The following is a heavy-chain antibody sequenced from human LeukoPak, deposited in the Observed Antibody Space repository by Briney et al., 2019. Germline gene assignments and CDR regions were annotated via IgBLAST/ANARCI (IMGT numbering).Heavy chain of an antibody. CDR1: GYTFTSYG. CDR2: ISAYNGNK. D-gene: IGHD3-22*01. CDR3: ARGRTPNYYDSSGYYPD. Sequence: ASVKVSCKASGYTFTSYGISWVRQAPGQGREWMGWISAYNGNKNYAQKLQGRVTMTTDTSTSTAYMELRSLRSDDTAVYYCARGRTPNYYDSSGYYPDWGQGTLVTVSS. J-gene: IGHJ4*02. V-gene: IGHV1-18*01.